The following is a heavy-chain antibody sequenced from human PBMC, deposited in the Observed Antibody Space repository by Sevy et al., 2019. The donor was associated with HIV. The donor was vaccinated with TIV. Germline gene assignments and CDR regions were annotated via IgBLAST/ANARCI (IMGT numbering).Heavy chain of an antibody. J-gene: IGHJ4*02. CDR2: INPSGGST. CDR1: GYTFNNYY. Sequence: ASVKVSCKASGYTFNNYYIHWVRQAPGQGLEWMGVINPSGGSTAYAQKFQGRVTMTSDTSTSTVYMDLSSLRSEDTAVYYCARRDGIRRCFDNWGQGTLVTVSS. CDR3: ARRDGIRRCFDN. V-gene: IGHV1-46*02. D-gene: IGHD1-1*01.